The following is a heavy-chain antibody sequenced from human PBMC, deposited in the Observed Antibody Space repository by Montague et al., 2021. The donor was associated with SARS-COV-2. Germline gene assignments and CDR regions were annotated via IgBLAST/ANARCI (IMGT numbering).Heavy chain of an antibody. V-gene: IGHV3-23*01. CDR2: ISGSGGNT. CDR1: GFTFSSYA. CDR3: ASLGYCSGGRCYSEDY. D-gene: IGHD2-15*01. J-gene: IGHJ4*02. Sequence: SLRLSCAASGFTFSSYAMSWVRQAPGKGLEWVSGISGSGGNTYYADSVKGRFTISRDNSKNTLYLQMNSLRAEDTAVYYCASLGYCSGGRCYSEDYWGQGTLVTVSS.